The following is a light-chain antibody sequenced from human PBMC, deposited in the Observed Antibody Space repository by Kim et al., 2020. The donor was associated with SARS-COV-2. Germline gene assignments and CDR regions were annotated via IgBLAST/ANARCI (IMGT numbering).Light chain of an antibody. CDR3: NSRDSSANDLV. CDR2: GKN. Sequence: ALGQTVRITCQGDSLRNYYASWYQQKPGQAPVVVIYGKNNRPSGIPDRFSGSTSGNTASLTITGAQAEDEADYYCNSRDSSANDLVFCGGTQLTVL. V-gene: IGLV3-19*01. J-gene: IGLJ2*01. CDR1: SLRNYY.